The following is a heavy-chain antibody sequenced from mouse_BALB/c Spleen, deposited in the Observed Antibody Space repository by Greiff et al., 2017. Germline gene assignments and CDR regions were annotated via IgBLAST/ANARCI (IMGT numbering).Heavy chain of an antibody. D-gene: IGHD1-1*01. V-gene: IGHV5-9-4*01. CDR1: GFTFSSYA. Sequence: EVQLQQSGGGLVKPGGSLKLSCAASGFTFSSYAMSWVRQSPEKRLEWVAEISSGGSYTYYPDTVTGRFTISRDNAKNTLYLEMSSLRSEDTAMYYCARDYYGSSYRFAYWGQGTLVTVSA. J-gene: IGHJ3*01. CDR2: ISSGGSYT. CDR3: ARDYYGSSYRFAY.